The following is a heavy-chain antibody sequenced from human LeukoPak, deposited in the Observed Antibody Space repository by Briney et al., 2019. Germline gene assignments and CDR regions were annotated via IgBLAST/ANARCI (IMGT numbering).Heavy chain of an antibody. V-gene: IGHV1-46*01. Sequence: GASVKVSCKASGYTFTNNFMHWVRQAPGQGLEWMGIINPSGDNTWYAQKFQGRVTMTRDTSISTAYMELSRLRSDDTAVYYCARGRPRNNYYYYYMDVWGKGTTVTISS. CDR2: INPSGDNT. CDR3: ARGRPRNNYYYYYMDV. J-gene: IGHJ6*03. CDR1: GYTFTNNF. D-gene: IGHD5-24*01.